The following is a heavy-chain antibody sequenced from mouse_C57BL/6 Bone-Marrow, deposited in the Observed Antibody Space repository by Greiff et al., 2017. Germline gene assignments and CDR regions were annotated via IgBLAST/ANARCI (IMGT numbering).Heavy chain of an antibody. J-gene: IGHJ3*01. V-gene: IGHV5-6*01. D-gene: IGHD2-1*01. CDR1: GFTFSSYG. CDR3: ARPGRKRRDGNYEFAD. CDR2: ISSGGSYT. Sequence: EVQLVESGGDLVKPGGSLKLSCAASGFTFSSYGMSWVRQTPDKRLEWVATISSGGSYTYYPDSVKGRFTISRDNAKNTLYLQMSSLKTEDTAMYDCARPGRKRRDGNYEFADWGQGTLVTVSA.